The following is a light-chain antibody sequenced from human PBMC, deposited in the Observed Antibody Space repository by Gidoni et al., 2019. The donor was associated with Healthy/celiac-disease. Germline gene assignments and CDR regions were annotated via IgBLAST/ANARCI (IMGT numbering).Light chain of an antibody. CDR1: SSDVVGYNY. V-gene: IGLV2-8*01. CDR2: EVS. CDR3: SSYAGSNIVV. Sequence: QSALTQTPSASGSPGQSVTISCTGTSSDVVGYNYVSWYQQHPGKAPKLMIYEVSKRPSGVPDRFSGSKSVNTASLTVSGLQAEDEADYYCSSYAGSNIVVFGGGTKLTVL. J-gene: IGLJ2*01.